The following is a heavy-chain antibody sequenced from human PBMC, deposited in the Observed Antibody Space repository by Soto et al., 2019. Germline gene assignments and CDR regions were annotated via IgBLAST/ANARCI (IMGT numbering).Heavy chain of an antibody. CDR2: INPSGGST. D-gene: IGHD5-18*01. CDR1: GYTFTSYY. Sequence: GASVKVSCKASGYTFTSYYMHWVRQAPGQGLEWMGIINPSGGSTSYAQKFQGRVTMTRDTSTSTAYMELSSLRSEDTAVYYCAREPEFLDTAMVSFDYWGQGTLVTVSS. CDR3: AREPEFLDTAMVSFDY. J-gene: IGHJ4*02. V-gene: IGHV1-46*01.